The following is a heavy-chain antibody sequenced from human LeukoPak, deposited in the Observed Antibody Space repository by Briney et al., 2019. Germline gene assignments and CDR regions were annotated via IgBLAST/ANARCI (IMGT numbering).Heavy chain of an antibody. CDR1: EFTFSSYS. Sequence: GGSLRLSCAASEFTFSSYSMIRVRQAPGKGLEWISYISSGSSNIYYADSVKGRFTISRDNAKNSLYLQMNSLRAEDTAVYYCARDGRADYWGQGTLVTVSS. V-gene: IGHV3-48*01. D-gene: IGHD3/OR15-3a*01. CDR2: ISSGSSNI. J-gene: IGHJ4*02. CDR3: ARDGRADY.